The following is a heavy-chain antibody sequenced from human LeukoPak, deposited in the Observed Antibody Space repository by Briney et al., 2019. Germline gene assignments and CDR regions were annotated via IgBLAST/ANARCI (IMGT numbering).Heavy chain of an antibody. Sequence: GGSLRLSCAAPGFTFSSYAMHWVRQAPGKGLEWVAVTSYDGSNKYYADSVKGRFTISRDNSKNTLYLQMNSLRAEDTAVYYCARDRTETAIDYWGQGTLVTVSS. CDR1: GFTFSSYA. J-gene: IGHJ4*02. CDR3: ARDRTETAIDY. D-gene: IGHD2-21*02. V-gene: IGHV3-30-3*01. CDR2: TSYDGSNK.